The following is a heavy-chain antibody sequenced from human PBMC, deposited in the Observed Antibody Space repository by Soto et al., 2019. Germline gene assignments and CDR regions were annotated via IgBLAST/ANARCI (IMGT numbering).Heavy chain of an antibody. V-gene: IGHV1-3*01. CDR2: INVANGDT. CDR3: ARDLQADY. CDR1: GYDFSNYC. Sequence: ASVKVYCKACGYDFSNYCMHWVRQAPGQRLEWMGWINVANGDTKYSQKFQGRVTITRDTSASTAYMELSSLRSEDTAVYYCARDLQADYWG. J-gene: IGHJ4*01.